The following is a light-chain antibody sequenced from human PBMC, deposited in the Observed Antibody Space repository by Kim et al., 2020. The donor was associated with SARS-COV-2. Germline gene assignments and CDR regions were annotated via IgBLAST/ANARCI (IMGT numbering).Light chain of an antibody. CDR1: SSNIGSNY. J-gene: IGLJ3*02. V-gene: IGLV1-47*01. CDR2: RNN. Sequence: QSVLTQPPSASGTPGQRVTISCSGSSSNIGSNYVYWYQQLPGTAPKLLIYRNNQRPSGVPDRFSGSKSGTSASLAISGLRSEDGADYYCAAWDDSLSGWVFGGGTQLTV. CDR3: AAWDDSLSGWV.